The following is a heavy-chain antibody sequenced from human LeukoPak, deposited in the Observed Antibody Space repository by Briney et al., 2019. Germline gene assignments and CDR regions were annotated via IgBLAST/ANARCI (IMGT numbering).Heavy chain of an antibody. CDR2: ISSSSSYI. J-gene: IGHJ4*02. V-gene: IGHV3-21*01. D-gene: IGHD6-13*01. Sequence: GGSLRLSCAASGFTFSSYSMNWVRQAPGKGLEWVSSISSSSSYIYYADSVKGRFTISRDNAKNSLYLQMNSLRAEDTAVYYCAREAAAAGTANDYWGQGTLVTVSS. CDR1: GFTFSSYS. CDR3: AREAAAAGTANDY.